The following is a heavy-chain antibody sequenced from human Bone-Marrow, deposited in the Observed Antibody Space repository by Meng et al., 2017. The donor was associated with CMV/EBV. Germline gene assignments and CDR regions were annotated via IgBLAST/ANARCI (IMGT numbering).Heavy chain of an antibody. J-gene: IGHJ3*01. V-gene: IGHV2-70D*14. CDR2: IDWDDDK. Sequence: SGPTLVKPTQTLTLTCTFSGFSLSTSGMRVTWIRQPPGKALEWLARIDWDDDKFYSTSLKTRLTISKDTSKNQVVLIMTNMDPVDTATYYCAHSASYHDFWSGYFPNAFDFWGQGTMVAVSS. D-gene: IGHD3-3*01. CDR3: AHSASYHDFWSGYFPNAFDF. CDR1: GFSLSTSGMR.